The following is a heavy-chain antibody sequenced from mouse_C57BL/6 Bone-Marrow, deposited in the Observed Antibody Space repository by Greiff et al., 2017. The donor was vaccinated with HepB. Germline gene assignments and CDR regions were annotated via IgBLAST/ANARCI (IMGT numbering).Heavy chain of an antibody. CDR2: ILPGSGST. V-gene: IGHV1-9*01. CDR1: GYTFTGYW. Sequence: QVQLQQSGAELMKPGASVKLSCKASGYTFTGYWIEWVKQRPGHGLEWIGEILPGSGSTNYNEKFKGKATFTADTSSNTAYMQLSILTTADSAIYYCARCGYGYDVDYAMDDWGQGTSVTVSS. J-gene: IGHJ4*01. D-gene: IGHD2-2*01. CDR3: ARCGYGYDVDYAMDD.